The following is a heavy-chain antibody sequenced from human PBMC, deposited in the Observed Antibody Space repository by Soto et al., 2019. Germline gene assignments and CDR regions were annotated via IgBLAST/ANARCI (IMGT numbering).Heavy chain of an antibody. CDR1: GGSISSSSYY. V-gene: IGHV4-39*01. Sequence: QLQLQESGPGLVKPSETLSLTCTVSGGSISSSSYYWGWIRQPPGKGLEWIGSIYYSGSTYYNPSLKSRVTISVDTSKNQFSLKLSSVTAADTAVYYCARHDADSGWLQTGFSWFDPWGQGTLVTVSS. J-gene: IGHJ5*02. CDR2: IYYSGST. CDR3: ARHDADSGWLQTGFSWFDP. D-gene: IGHD6-19*01.